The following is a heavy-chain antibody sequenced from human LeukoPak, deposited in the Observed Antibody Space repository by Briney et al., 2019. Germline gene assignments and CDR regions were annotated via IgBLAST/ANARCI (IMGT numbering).Heavy chain of an antibody. V-gene: IGHV1-18*01. CDR3: ARGGYSSSPYYFDY. CDR1: GYTFTSYG. D-gene: IGHD6-13*01. CDR2: ISAYNGNT. Sequence: GASVKVSCKAAGYTFTSYGISWVRQAPGQGLEWMGWISAYNGNTNYAQKLQGRVTMTTDTSTSTAYMELRRLRSDDTAVYYCARGGYSSSPYYFDYWGQGTLVTVSS. J-gene: IGHJ4*02.